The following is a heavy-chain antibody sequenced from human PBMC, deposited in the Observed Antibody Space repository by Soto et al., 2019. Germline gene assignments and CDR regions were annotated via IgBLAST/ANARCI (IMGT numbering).Heavy chain of an antibody. D-gene: IGHD2-2*01. CDR1: GFTFSNAW. V-gene: IGHV3-15*01. Sequence: EVQLVESGGGLVKPGGSLRLSCAASGFTFSNAWMSWVRQAPGKGLEWVGRIKSKTDGGTTDYAAPVKGRFTISRDDSKNTLYLQMNSLKTEDTAVYYCTTLGGGEYQLLSPDYYYYYYMDVWGKGTTVTVSS. J-gene: IGHJ6*03. CDR3: TTLGGGEYQLLSPDYYYYYYMDV. CDR2: IKSKTDGGTT.